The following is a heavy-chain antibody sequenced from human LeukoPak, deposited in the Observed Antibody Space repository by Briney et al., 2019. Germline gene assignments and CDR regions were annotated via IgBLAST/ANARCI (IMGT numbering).Heavy chain of an antibody. CDR2: ISAYNGNT. J-gene: IGHJ4*02. V-gene: IGHV1-18*01. CDR1: GGTFSSYA. Sequence: GASVKVSCKASGGTFSSYAISWVRQAPGQGLEWMGWISAYNGNTNYAQKLQGRVTMTTDTSTSTAYMELRSLRSDDTAVYYCARDYGYDSSGYSLLYFDYWGQGTLVTVSS. CDR3: ARDYGYDSSGYSLLYFDY. D-gene: IGHD3-22*01.